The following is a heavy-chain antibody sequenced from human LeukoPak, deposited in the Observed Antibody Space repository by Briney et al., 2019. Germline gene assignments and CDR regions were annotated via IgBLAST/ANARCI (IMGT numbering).Heavy chain of an antibody. J-gene: IGHJ4*02. V-gene: IGHV3-53*01. Sequence: PGGSLRLSCAASGITVSSNYMSWVRQAPGKGLEWVAVIYTVGSTYYADSVRGRFTISRDNSKNTLYLQMNSLRAEDTAVYYCANDQYYDNSGYFDYWGQGTLVTVSS. CDR3: ANDQYYDNSGYFDY. D-gene: IGHD3-22*01. CDR1: GITVSSNY. CDR2: IYTVGST.